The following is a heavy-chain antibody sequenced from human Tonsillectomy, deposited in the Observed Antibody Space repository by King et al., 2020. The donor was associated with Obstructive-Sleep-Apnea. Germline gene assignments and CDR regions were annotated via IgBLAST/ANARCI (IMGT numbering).Heavy chain of an antibody. CDR3: ARGIAVAGNWYFDL. CDR2: IGTAGDT. V-gene: IGHV3-13*04. CDR1: GFTFSSYD. J-gene: IGHJ2*01. Sequence: VQLVESGGGLVQPGGSLRLFCAASGFTFSSYDMHWVRQATGKVMEWVSAIGTAGDTYYQGSVKGRLTISRENAKNSLYLQMNSLRAGDTAVYYCARGIAVAGNWYFDLWGRGTLVTVSS. D-gene: IGHD6-19*01.